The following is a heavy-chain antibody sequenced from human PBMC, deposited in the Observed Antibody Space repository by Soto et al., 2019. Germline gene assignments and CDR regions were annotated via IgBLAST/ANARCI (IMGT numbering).Heavy chain of an antibody. Sequence: ASVKVSCKASGYTFTSYYIHWVRQAPGQGLEWMGIINPSGGSTSYAQKFQGRVTMTRDTSTSTVYMELSSLRSEDTAVYYCAGSYGSGMSWFDPWGQGTLVTV. V-gene: IGHV1-46*01. D-gene: IGHD3-10*01. J-gene: IGHJ5*02. CDR2: INPSGGST. CDR3: AGSYGSGMSWFDP. CDR1: GYTFTSYY.